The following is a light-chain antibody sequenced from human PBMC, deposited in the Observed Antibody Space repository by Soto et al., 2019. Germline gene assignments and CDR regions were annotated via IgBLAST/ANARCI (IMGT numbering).Light chain of an antibody. V-gene: IGKV1-5*01. CDR3: QQYNNWPPEYT. CDR2: DAS. CDR1: QSISFW. Sequence: DIQMTQSPSTLSASVGDRVTITCRSSQSISFWLAWYQQKPGQAPKLLIYDASTLYSGVPSRFSGSRSGTEFTLTISSLQPDDFGSYYCQQYNNWPPEYTFGQGTKLEIK. J-gene: IGKJ2*01.